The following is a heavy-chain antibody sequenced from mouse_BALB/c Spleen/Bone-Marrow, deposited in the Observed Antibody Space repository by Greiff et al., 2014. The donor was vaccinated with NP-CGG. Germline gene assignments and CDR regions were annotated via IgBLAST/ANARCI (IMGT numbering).Heavy chain of an antibody. J-gene: IGHJ4*01. CDR1: GFSLTGYG. Sequence: VMLVESGPGLVAPSQSLSITCTVSGFSLTGYGVSWVRQPPGKGLERLGMIWGDGSTDYNSALKSRLSINKDNSKSQVFLKMNSLQTDDTARYYCARDSFLITRALDYWGQGTSVTVSS. V-gene: IGHV2-6-7*01. CDR2: IWGDGST. CDR3: ARDSFLITRALDY. D-gene: IGHD2-4*01.